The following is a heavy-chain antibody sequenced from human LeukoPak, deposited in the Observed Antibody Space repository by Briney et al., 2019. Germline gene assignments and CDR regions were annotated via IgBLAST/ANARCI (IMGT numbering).Heavy chain of an antibody. CDR1: GGSIKSNNW. Sequence: PSETLSLTCAVSGGSIKSNNWWSWVRQPPGKGLEWIGEIYHSGSTNYNPSLKSRVTISVDKSKNQFSLKLSSVTAADTAVYYCAGQYYDILTGYVVWFDPWGQGALVTVSS. CDR2: IYHSGST. J-gene: IGHJ5*02. CDR3: AGQYYDILTGYVVWFDP. V-gene: IGHV4-4*02. D-gene: IGHD3-9*01.